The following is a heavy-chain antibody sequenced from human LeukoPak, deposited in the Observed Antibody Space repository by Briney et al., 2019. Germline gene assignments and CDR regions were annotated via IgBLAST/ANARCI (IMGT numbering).Heavy chain of an antibody. D-gene: IGHD6-19*01. Sequence: KPGGSLRLSCAASGFTFSNAWMSWVRQAPGKGLEWVGRIKSKTDGGKKDYAAPVKGRFTISRDDSKNTLYLQMNSLKTEDTAVYYCTTRIAVAGRRKSDIWGQGTMVTVSS. CDR1: GFTFSNAW. V-gene: IGHV3-15*01. CDR3: TTRIAVAGRRKSDI. CDR2: IKSKTDGGKK. J-gene: IGHJ3*02.